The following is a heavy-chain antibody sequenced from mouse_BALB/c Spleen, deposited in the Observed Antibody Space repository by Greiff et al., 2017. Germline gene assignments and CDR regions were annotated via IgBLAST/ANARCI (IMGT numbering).Heavy chain of an antibody. CDR3: ARSPYYYGSSPFDD. D-gene: IGHD1-1*01. CDR2: ISSGGGNT. CDR1: GFTFSSYT. J-gene: IGHJ2*01. V-gene: IGHV5-9*03. Sequence: EVKVVESGGGLVKPGGSLKLSCAASGFTFSSYTMSWVRQTPEKRLEWVATISSGGGNTYYPDSVKGRFTISRDNAKNNLYLQMSSLRSEDTALYYCARSPYYYGSSPFDDWGQGTTLTVSS.